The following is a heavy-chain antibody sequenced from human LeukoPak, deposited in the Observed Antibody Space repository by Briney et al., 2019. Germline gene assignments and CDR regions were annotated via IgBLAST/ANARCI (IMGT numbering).Heavy chain of an antibody. D-gene: IGHD3-9*01. CDR1: GFSFTNYW. CDR3: ARVPDWPLHYFDY. Sequence: GESLKISCKGSGFSFTNYWIAWVRQMPGKGLEWMGIIYPGDSDTRYSPSFQGQVTISADKSISTAYLQWSSLKASDTAMYYCARVPDWPLHYFDYWGQGTLVTVSS. V-gene: IGHV5-51*01. CDR2: IYPGDSDT. J-gene: IGHJ4*02.